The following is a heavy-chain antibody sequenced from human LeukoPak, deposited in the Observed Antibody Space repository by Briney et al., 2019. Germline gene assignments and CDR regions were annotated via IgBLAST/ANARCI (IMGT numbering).Heavy chain of an antibody. CDR1: GFTFSAYE. CDR2: ISSSSSTI. J-gene: IGHJ4*02. Sequence: GGSLRLSCAASGFTFSAYEMNWVRQAPGKGLEWVSYISSSSSTIYYADSVKGRFTISRDNAKNSLYLQMNSLRAEDTAVYYCARSPRSSFDYWGQGTLVTVSS. V-gene: IGHV3-48*03. CDR3: ARSPRSSFDY.